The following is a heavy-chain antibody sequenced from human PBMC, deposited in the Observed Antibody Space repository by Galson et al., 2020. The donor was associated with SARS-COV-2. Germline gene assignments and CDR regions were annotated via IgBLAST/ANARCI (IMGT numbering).Heavy chain of an antibody. CDR1: GDSVSSNNAA. J-gene: IGHJ4*02. CDR2: TYYRSKWYN. CDR3: ARGGTPVDSSSWIFDY. D-gene: IGHD6-13*01. Sequence: SQTLSLTCAISGDSVSSNNAAWNWIRQSPSRGLEWLGRTYYRSKWYNDYAVSVKSRITINPDTSKNQFSLQLNSVTPEDTAVYYCARGGTPVDSSSWIFDYWGQGTLVTVSS. V-gene: IGHV6-1*01.